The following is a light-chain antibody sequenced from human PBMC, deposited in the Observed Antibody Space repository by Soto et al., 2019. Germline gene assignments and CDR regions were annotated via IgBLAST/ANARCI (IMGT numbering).Light chain of an antibody. CDR1: QSISTS. V-gene: IGKV1-39*01. J-gene: IGKJ3*01. CDR2: AAF. Sequence: DIQMTQSPSSLSASVGDRVTITCRASQSISTSLNWYQQKPGKAPRLLIYAAFSLQSGVPSRFSGSGSGTDFTLTISSLQPEDFATYYCQQSYGAPFTFGPGTKVDFK. CDR3: QQSYGAPFT.